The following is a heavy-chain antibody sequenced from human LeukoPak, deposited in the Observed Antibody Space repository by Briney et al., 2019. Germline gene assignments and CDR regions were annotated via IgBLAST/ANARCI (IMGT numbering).Heavy chain of an antibody. CDR2: ISYDGSNK. J-gene: IGHJ4*02. CDR3: AKDRFPSKIAVAGTKVSYFDY. Sequence: GGSLRLSCAASGFTFSSYGMHWVRQAPGTGLGRVGVISYDGSNKYYADSVKGRLTISRDNSKNTLYLQMNSLRAEDTAVYYCAKDRFPSKIAVAGTKVSYFDYWGQGTLVTVSS. D-gene: IGHD6-19*01. CDR1: GFTFSSYG. V-gene: IGHV3-30*18.